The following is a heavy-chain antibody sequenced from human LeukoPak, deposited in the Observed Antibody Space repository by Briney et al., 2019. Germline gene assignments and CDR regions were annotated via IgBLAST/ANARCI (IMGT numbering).Heavy chain of an antibody. Sequence: SGTLSLTFTGSGGTLSSSSYYWGWTRQPPGRGLEWIGSVYYSGSTYYNPSLKSRVTISVDTSKNQFSLKLSSVTAADTAVYYCATYSWQLVEGYNWFDPWGQGTLVTVSS. CDR3: ATYSWQLVEGYNWFDP. D-gene: IGHD6-6*01. V-gene: IGHV4-39*01. CDR2: VYYSGST. J-gene: IGHJ5*02. CDR1: GGTLSSSSYY.